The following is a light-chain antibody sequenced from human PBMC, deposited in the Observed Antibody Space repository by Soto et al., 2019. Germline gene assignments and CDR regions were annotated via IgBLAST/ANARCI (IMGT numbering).Light chain of an antibody. Sequence: EIVMTQSPATLSVSPGERATLSCRSSQSVVSNLAWYQLKPGQAPRLLIYGASTRATGIPARFSGSGSGTDFTLTISSLQSEDFAIYFCQQYNNLPPDRTFGQGPKVEIK. CDR1: QSVVSN. J-gene: IGKJ1*01. CDR2: GAS. V-gene: IGKV3-15*01. CDR3: QQYNNLPPDRT.